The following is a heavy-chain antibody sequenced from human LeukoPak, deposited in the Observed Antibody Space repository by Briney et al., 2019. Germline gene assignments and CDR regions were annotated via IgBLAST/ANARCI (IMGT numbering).Heavy chain of an antibody. CDR1: GDSMTGSNHY. CDR2: FYYSGST. Sequence: SETLSLTCTVSGDSMTGSNHYWAWIRQPPEKGLEWIGSFYYSGSTYYNPSLKSRVTISVDTSKNQFSLKVSSVTAADTAVYYCARHKVGASNFDYWGQGTLVTVSS. V-gene: IGHV4-39*01. CDR3: ARHKVGASNFDY. J-gene: IGHJ4*02. D-gene: IGHD1-26*01.